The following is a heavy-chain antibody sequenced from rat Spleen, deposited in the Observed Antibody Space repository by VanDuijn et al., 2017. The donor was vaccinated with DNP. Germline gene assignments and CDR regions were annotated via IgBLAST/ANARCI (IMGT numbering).Heavy chain of an antibody. V-gene: IGHV3-1*01. CDR1: GYSITSNY. Sequence: EVQLQESGPGLVKPSQSLSLTCSVTGYSITSNYWAWIRKFPGNKMEWMAYISYSGTTGYNPSLKSRISITRDTSKNQFFLHLNSVTTEDTATYYCSRGLRRVYWYFDFWGPGTMVTVSS. CDR3: SRGLRRVYWYFDF. J-gene: IGHJ1*01. D-gene: IGHD1-11*01. CDR2: ISYSGTT.